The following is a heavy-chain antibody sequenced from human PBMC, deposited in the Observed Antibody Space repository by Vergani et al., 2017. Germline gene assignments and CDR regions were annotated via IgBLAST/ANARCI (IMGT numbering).Heavy chain of an antibody. CDR1: GFTFSSYD. CDR3: ARGSITGTTDYYYYMDV. V-gene: IGHV3-13*05. D-gene: IGHD1-7*01. CDR2: IGTAGDP. Sequence: EVQLVESGGGLVQPGGSLRLSCAASGFTFSSYDMHWVRQATAKGLEWVSAIGTAGDPYYPGSVKGRFTISRENAKNSLYLQMNSLRAGDTSVYYCARGSITGTTDYYYYMDVGGKGTTVTVSS. J-gene: IGHJ6*03.